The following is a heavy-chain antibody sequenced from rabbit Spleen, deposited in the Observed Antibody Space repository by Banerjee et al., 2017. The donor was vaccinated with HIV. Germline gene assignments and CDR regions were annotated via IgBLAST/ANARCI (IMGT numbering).Heavy chain of an antibody. D-gene: IGHD1-1*01. CDR1: GFSFNFNDY. CDR3: ARGGGMIRLDL. Sequence: QSLEESGGDLVKPGASLTLTCTASGFSFNFNDYMCWVRQAPGKGLEWIGCIYTGSSGGTWYASWAKGRFTISKTSSTTVTLQMTSLTAADTATYFCARGGGMIRLDLWGQGTLVTVS. J-gene: IGHJ3*01. V-gene: IGHV1S40*01. CDR2: IYTGSSGGT.